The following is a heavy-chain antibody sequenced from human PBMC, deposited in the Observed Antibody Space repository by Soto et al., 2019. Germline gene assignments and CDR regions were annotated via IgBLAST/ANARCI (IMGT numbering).Heavy chain of an antibody. CDR2: VFHSGCP. D-gene: IGHD5-18*01. CDR1: GGSISSGGYS. Sequence: PSETLSLTCTVSGGSISSGGYSWSCIRQPPGESLELIGYVFHSGCPYYSPSLKSRVTISVDGSKNQFSLKLSSVTAADTAVYYCARGSYGAGSDYCRQVTLVA. J-gene: IGHJ4*02. V-gene: IGHV4-30-2*01. CDR3: ARGSYGAGSDY.